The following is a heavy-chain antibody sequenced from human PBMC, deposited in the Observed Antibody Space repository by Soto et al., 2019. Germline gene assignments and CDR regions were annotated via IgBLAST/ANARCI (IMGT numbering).Heavy chain of an antibody. D-gene: IGHD6-19*01. CDR2: IYYSGST. CDR1: GGSISSSSYY. Sequence: QLQLQESGPGLVKPSETLSLTCTVSGGSISSSSYYWGWIRQPPGKGLEWIGSIYYSGSTYYNPSLKSRVTISVDTSKNQFSLKLSSVTAADTAVYYCASMRFEQWLPYFDYWGQGTLVTVSS. CDR3: ASMRFEQWLPYFDY. V-gene: IGHV4-39*01. J-gene: IGHJ4*02.